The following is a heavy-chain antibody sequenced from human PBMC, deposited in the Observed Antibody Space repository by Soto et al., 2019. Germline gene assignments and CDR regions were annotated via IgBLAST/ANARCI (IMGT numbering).Heavy chain of an antibody. CDR1: RGAFSSYR. CDR3: ARDSGAKLSSS. V-gene: IGHV1-69*13. J-gene: IGHJ4*02. CDR2: IVPIYRTA. D-gene: IGHD6-13*01. Sequence: SLKVSCKASRGAFSSYRFNWVRQARGQGLEWLGGIVPIYRTADYAQKFQGRVTITADESTRTVYMELSSLKSQDTALYYCARDSGAKLSSSWGQGTLVTVSS.